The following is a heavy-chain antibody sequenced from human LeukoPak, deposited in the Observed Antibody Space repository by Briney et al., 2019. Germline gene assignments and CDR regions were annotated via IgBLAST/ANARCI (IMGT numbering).Heavy chain of an antibody. J-gene: IGHJ6*03. CDR2: IYYSGST. CDR3: ARQRYSNYVYYYYYMDV. Sequence: SETLSLTCTVSGGSISSYYWSWIRQPPGKGLEWIGYIYYSGSTNYNPSLKSRVTISVDTSKNQFSLKLSSVTAADTAVYYCARQRYSNYVYYYYYMDVWGKGTTVTVSS. D-gene: IGHD4-11*01. V-gene: IGHV4-59*01. CDR1: GGSISSYY.